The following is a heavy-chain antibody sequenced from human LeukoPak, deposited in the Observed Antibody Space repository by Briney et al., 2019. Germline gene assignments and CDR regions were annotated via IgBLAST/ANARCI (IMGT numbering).Heavy chain of an antibody. CDR2: ISSSGSTI. CDR3: ARVNLANIVVVPAAIGFDY. J-gene: IGHJ4*02. D-gene: IGHD2-2*02. V-gene: IGHV3-11*01. CDR1: GFTFSDYY. Sequence: GGSLRLSCAASGFTFSDYYMSWIRQAPGKGLEWVSYISSSGSTIYYADSVKGRFTISRDNAKNSLYLQMNSLRAEDTAVYYCARVNLANIVVVPAAIGFDYWGQGTLVTVSS.